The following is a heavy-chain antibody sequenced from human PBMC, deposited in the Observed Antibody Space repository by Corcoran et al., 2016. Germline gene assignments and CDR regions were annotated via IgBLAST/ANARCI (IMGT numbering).Heavy chain of an antibody. D-gene: IGHD5-12*01. CDR3: ARGLQVATVGLDY. Sequence: QVQLQQWGAGLLKPSETLSLTCAVSGGSFSTYYWSWIRQPPGKGLEWIGDINHSGSTNYNPSLKRRVTMSIDTSKSHFSLKLTSVTAADTAVYYCARGLQVATVGLDYWGQGTLVTVSS. J-gene: IGHJ4*02. CDR1: GGSFSTYY. V-gene: IGHV4-34*01. CDR2: INHSGST.